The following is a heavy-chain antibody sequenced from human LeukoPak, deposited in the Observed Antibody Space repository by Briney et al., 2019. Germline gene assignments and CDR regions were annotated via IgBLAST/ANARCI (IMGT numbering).Heavy chain of an antibody. CDR3: ARYTEVVVAANDAFDI. Sequence: GASVKVSCKASGGTFSSYAISWVRQAPGQGLEWMGGIIPICGTANYAQKCQGRVTSTADESTSTAYMELSSLRSEDTAVYYCARYTEVVVAANDAFDIWGQGTMVTVSS. V-gene: IGHV1-69*13. CDR1: GGTFSSYA. CDR2: IIPICGTA. J-gene: IGHJ3*02. D-gene: IGHD2-15*01.